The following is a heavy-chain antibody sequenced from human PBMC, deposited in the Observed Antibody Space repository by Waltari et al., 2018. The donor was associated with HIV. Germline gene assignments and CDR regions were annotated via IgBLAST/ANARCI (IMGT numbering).Heavy chain of an antibody. CDR2: IYHSGST. CDR1: GGSISSGGYS. V-gene: IGHV4-30-2*01. J-gene: IGHJ5*02. CDR3: ARVGYYYDSSGPRGYWFDP. D-gene: IGHD3-22*01. Sequence: QLQLQESGSGLVKPSQTLSLTCAVSGGSISSGGYSWSWIRQPPGKGLEWIGYIYHSGSTHDNPSLKSRVTISVDRSKNQVSLKLSSVTAADTAVYYCARVGYYYDSSGPRGYWFDPWGQGTLVTVSS.